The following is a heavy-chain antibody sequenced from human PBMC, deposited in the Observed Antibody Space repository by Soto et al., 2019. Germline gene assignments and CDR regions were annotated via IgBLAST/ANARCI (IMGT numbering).Heavy chain of an antibody. CDR3: ASDPYYYDSSGSNFDY. CDR2: IIPIFGTA. V-gene: IGHV1-69*13. Sequence: SVKVSCKASGGTFSSYAISWVRQAPGQGLEWMGGIIPIFGTANYAQKFQGRVTITADESTSTAYMELSSLRSEDTAVYYCASDPYYYDSSGSNFDYWGQGTLVTVSS. CDR1: GGTFSSYA. D-gene: IGHD3-22*01. J-gene: IGHJ4*02.